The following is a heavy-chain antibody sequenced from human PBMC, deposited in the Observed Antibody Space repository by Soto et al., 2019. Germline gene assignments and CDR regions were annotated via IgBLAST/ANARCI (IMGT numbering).Heavy chain of an antibody. Sequence: QVQLVQSGAEVKKPGSSVKVSCKASGGTFSSYAISWVRQAPGQGLEWMGGFIPISGTANYEQKFQGRVTITAYESTSTAYMELSSLRSEDTAVYYCARSQGSSTSLEIYYYYYYGMDVWGQGTTVTVSS. CDR3: ARSQGSSTSLEIYYYYYYGMDV. J-gene: IGHJ6*02. CDR1: GGTFSSYA. CDR2: FIPISGTA. V-gene: IGHV1-69*01. D-gene: IGHD2-2*01.